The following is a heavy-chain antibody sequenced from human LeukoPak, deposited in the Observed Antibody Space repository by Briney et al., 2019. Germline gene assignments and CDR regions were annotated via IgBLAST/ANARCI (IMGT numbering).Heavy chain of an antibody. D-gene: IGHD3-10*01. CDR3: TTVTLRPVGL. CDR1: GFSFSRAW. Sequence: GGSLRLSCAASGFSFSRAWMSWVRQAPGKGLEWVGRIKSESDGGTTDYAAPVKGRFTISRDDSKNTLFLQVNSLKIEDTAVYYCTTVTLRPVGLWGQGTLVTVSS. V-gene: IGHV3-15*05. J-gene: IGHJ4*02. CDR2: IKSESDGGTT.